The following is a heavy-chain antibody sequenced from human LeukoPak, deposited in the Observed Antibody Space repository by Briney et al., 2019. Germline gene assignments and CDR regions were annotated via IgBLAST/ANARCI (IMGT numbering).Heavy chain of an antibody. V-gene: IGHV4-39*07. Sequence: SETLSLTCTVSGGSISSGGYYWSWIRQPPGKGLEWIGEINHSGSTNYNPSLKSRVTISVDTSKNQFSLKLSSVTAADTAVYYCASLLAAAGRYYYYGMDVWGQGTTVTVSS. CDR2: INHSGST. D-gene: IGHD6-13*01. CDR1: GGSISSGGYY. J-gene: IGHJ6*02. CDR3: ASLLAAAGRYYYYGMDV.